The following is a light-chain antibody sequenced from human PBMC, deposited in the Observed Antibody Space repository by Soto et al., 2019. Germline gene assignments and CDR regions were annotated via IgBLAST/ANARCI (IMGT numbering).Light chain of an antibody. CDR1: QSISGY. Sequence: DIQLTQSPSSLSASVGDRVTITCRASQSISGYLNWYQQKPGKAPKLLIYAASSLQSGVPSRFSGSGSGTDFTLTISSLQPEDFATYYCQQSYSTPLTFGGGTKWIS. V-gene: IGKV1-39*01. J-gene: IGKJ4*01. CDR2: AAS. CDR3: QQSYSTPLT.